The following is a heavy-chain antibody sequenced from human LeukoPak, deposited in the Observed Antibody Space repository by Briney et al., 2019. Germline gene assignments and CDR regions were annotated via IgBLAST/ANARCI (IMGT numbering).Heavy chain of an antibody. Sequence: PSETVSLTCTVCGGSISSYYWSWMRQPPAKGLEWIGYIYYSGSTNYNPSLKSRVTISVDTSKNQFSLKLSSVTAADTAVYYFARDRNTYYYGSGSYGAFDIWGQGTMVTVSS. CDR1: GGSISSYY. D-gene: IGHD3-10*01. CDR3: ARDRNTYYYGSGSYGAFDI. V-gene: IGHV4-59*01. J-gene: IGHJ3*02. CDR2: IYYSGST.